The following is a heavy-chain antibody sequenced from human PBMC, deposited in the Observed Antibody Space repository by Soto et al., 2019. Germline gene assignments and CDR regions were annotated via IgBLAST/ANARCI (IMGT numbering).Heavy chain of an antibody. CDR1: GGSINSGGYY. CDR3: ARGSGSYYSYPPYYYYGMDV. V-gene: IGHV4-31*03. D-gene: IGHD3-10*01. CDR2: IYYSGST. J-gene: IGHJ6*02. Sequence: SETLSLICTVSGGSINSGGYYWSWIRQHPGKGLEWIGYIYYSGSTYYNPSLKSRVTISVDTSKNQFSLKLSSVTAADTAAYYCARGSGSYYSYPPYYYYGMDVWGQGTTVTVSS.